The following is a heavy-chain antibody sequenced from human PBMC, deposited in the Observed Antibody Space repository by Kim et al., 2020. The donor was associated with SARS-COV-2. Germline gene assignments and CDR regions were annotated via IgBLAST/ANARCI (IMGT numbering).Heavy chain of an antibody. CDR3: ARDTFFGELFVGDADY. V-gene: IGHV3-7*03. J-gene: IGHJ4*02. D-gene: IGHD3-10*01. CDR1: GFTFSSYW. Sequence: GGSLRLSCAASGFTFSSYWMSWVRQAPGKGLEWVANIKQDGSAKYYVDSVKGRFTISRDNAKNSLYLQMNSLRAEDTVVYYCARDTFFGELFVGDADYWGQGTLVTVSS. CDR2: IKQDGSAK.